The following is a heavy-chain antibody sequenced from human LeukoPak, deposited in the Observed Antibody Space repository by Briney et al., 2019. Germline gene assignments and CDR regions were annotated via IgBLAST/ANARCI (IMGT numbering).Heavy chain of an antibody. CDR3: AKIMARGALMGGDI. CDR1: GYTFTSYD. Sequence: ASVKVSCKASGYTFTSYDINWVRQATGQGLEWMGWMNPNSGNTGYAQKFQGRVTMTRNTSISTAYMELSSLRSEDTAVYYCAKIMARGALMGGDIWGQGTMVTVSS. J-gene: IGHJ3*02. CDR2: MNPNSGNT. D-gene: IGHD3-10*01. V-gene: IGHV1-8*01.